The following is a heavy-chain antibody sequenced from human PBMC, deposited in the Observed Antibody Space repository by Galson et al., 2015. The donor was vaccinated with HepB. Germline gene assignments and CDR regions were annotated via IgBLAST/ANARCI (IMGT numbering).Heavy chain of an antibody. CDR3: ARNKGGAGPSFDY. D-gene: IGHD3-16*01. J-gene: IGHJ4*02. Sequence: SLRLSCAASGFTFSSYAMHWVRQAPGKGLEWVAVISYDGSNKYYADSVKGRFTISRDNSKNTLYLQMNSLRAEDTAVYYCARNKGGAGPSFDYWGQGTLVTVSS. CDR1: GFTFSSYA. CDR2: ISYDGSNK. V-gene: IGHV3-30-3*01.